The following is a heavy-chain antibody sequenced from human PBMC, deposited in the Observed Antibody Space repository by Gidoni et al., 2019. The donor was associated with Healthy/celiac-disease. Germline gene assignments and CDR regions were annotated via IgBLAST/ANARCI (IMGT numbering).Heavy chain of an antibody. D-gene: IGHD3-10*01. Sequence: EVQLVESGGGLVQPGRSLRLSCAASGFTFDDYAMHWVRQAPGKGLEWVSGISWNSGSIGYADSVKGRFTISRDNAKNSLYLQMNSLRAEDTALYYCAKSDGYAFDIWGQGTMVTVSS. V-gene: IGHV3-9*01. J-gene: IGHJ3*02. CDR1: GFTFDDYA. CDR3: AKSDGYAFDI. CDR2: ISWNSGSI.